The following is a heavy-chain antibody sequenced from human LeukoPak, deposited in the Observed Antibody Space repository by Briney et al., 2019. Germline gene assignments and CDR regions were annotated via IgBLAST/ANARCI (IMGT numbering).Heavy chain of an antibody. Sequence: GGSLRLSCAASGFTFNNYWMNWVRQAPGKGLEWVANVEQDGSEKYYVDSVKSRFTISRDNAKNSLSLQMNSLRAEDTAVYYCARDLRTPGFFDYWGQGTLVTVSS. CDR2: VEQDGSEK. V-gene: IGHV3-7*01. CDR3: ARDLRTPGFFDY. CDR1: GFTFNNYW. J-gene: IGHJ4*02.